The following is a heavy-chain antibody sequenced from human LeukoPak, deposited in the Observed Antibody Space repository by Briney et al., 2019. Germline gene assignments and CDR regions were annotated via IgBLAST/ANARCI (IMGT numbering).Heavy chain of an antibody. CDR3: ARAGYYRFDY. J-gene: IGHJ4*02. V-gene: IGHV3-74*01. CDR2: IDNDGRTI. D-gene: IGHD1-26*01. Sequence: GGSLRLPCAASGFTFSDYWIHWVRQAPGKGLMWVSRIDNDGRTINYADSVKGRFTISRDNAKNTLYLQMNSLRVEDTAVYYCARAGYYRFDYWGQGTLVTVSS. CDR1: GFTFSDYW.